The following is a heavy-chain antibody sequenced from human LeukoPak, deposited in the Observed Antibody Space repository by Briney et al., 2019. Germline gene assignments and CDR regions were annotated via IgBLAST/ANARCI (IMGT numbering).Heavy chain of an antibody. D-gene: IGHD4-23*01. CDR2: IYYSGST. J-gene: IGHJ6*02. Sequence: SETLSLTCTVSGGSISSSSYYWGWIRQPPGKGLEWIGSIYYSGSTYYNPSLKSRVTISVDTSKNQFSLKLSSVTAADTAVYYCASPAVVTPRSPYYYYGMDVWGQGTTVTVSS. CDR1: GGSISSSSYY. CDR3: ASPAVVTPRSPYYYYGMDV. V-gene: IGHV4-39*01.